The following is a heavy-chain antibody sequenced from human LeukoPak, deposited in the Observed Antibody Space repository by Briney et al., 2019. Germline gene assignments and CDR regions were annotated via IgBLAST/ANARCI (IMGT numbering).Heavy chain of an antibody. CDR1: GFTFDDYA. Sequence: GGSLRLSCAASGFTFDDYAIYWVRQAPGKGLEWGCLISGDGGGTTYYADSVKGRFTISRDNSKNTLYLQMNSLRAEDTAVYYCAKDRPLSGTYSCCYYYGMDVWGQGTTVTVSS. J-gene: IGHJ6*02. D-gene: IGHD1-26*01. CDR3: AKDRPLSGTYSCCYYYGMDV. V-gene: IGHV3-43*02. CDR2: ISGDGGGTT.